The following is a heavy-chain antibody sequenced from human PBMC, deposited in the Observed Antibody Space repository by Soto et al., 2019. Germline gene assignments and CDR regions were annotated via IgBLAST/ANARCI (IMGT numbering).Heavy chain of an antibody. J-gene: IGHJ4*02. CDR2: ISGSGGST. Sequence: GGSLRLSCAASVFTFSSYAMSWVRQAPGKGLEWVSAISGSGGSTYYADSVKGRFTISRDNSKNTLYLQMNSLRAEDTAVYYCAKDLDDSSGYYYGCFDYWGQGTLVTVSS. D-gene: IGHD3-22*01. CDR3: AKDLDDSSGYYYGCFDY. V-gene: IGHV3-23*01. CDR1: VFTFSSYA.